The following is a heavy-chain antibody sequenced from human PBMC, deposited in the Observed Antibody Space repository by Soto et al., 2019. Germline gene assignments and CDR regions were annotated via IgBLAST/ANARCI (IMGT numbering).Heavy chain of an antibody. CDR1: GYSISSGYY. J-gene: IGHJ5*02. CDR2: IYHSGST. V-gene: IGHV4-38-2*01. D-gene: IGHD6-13*01. CDR3: ARAAEGNWFDP. Sequence: LSLTCAVSGYSISSGYYWGWIRQPPGKGLEWIGSIYHSGSTYYNPSLKSRVTISVDTSKNQFSLKLSSVTAADTAVYYCARAAEGNWFDPWGQGTLVTVSS.